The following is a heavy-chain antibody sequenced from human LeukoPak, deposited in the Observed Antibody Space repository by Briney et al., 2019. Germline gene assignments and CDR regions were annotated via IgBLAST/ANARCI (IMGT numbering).Heavy chain of an antibody. D-gene: IGHD3-10*01. CDR3: AHRPGGPQFDY. Sequence: GPTLVKPTQTLTLTCTFSGFSLSTSGVGVGWVRQPPGKALEWLALIYWDDDKRYSPSLKSRLTITKDTSKNQVVLIMTNMDPVDTATYYCAHRPGGPQFDYWGQGTLVTVSS. CDR1: GFSLSTSGVG. V-gene: IGHV2-5*02. CDR2: IYWDDDK. J-gene: IGHJ4*02.